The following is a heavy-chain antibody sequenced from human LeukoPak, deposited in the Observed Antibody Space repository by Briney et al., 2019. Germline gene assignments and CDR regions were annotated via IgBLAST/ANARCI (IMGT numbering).Heavy chain of an antibody. J-gene: IGHJ4*01. D-gene: IGHD5-18*01. CDR1: GYTLTELS. V-gene: IGHV1-24*01. CDR2: FDPEDGET. CDR3: AREGSGYTYGRGSYFDY. Sequence: ASVKVSCKVSGYTLTELSMHWVRQAPGKGLEWMGGFDPEDGETIYAQKFQGRVTMTEDTSTDTAYMDLSGLRPDDTAVYYCAREGSGYTYGRGSYFDYWGHGILVTVSS.